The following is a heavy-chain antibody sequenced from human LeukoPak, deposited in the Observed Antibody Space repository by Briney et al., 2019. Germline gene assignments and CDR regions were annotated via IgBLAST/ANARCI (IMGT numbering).Heavy chain of an antibody. CDR3: ARLSQDAYYMDV. Sequence: PSETLSLTCTVSGGSISSYYWSWIRQPPGKGLEWIGYIYYSGSTNYNPSLKSRVTISVDTSKNQFSLKLSSVTAADTAVYYCARLSQDAYYMDVWGKGTTVTVSS. V-gene: IGHV4-59*12. CDR1: GGSISSYY. J-gene: IGHJ6*03. CDR2: IYYSGST.